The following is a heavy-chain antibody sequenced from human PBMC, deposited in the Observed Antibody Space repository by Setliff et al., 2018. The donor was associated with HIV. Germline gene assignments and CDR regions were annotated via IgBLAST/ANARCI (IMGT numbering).Heavy chain of an antibody. CDR1: GVSTISSSSSYY. V-gene: IGHV4-39*01. Sequence: LSLTCIVSGVSTISSSSSYYWGWIRQPPGKGLEWIGYTSHIGSTYYNPSLKSRVTISVDTSKNQFSLRLTSVTAADTAVYYCARSKTFYDFWGGYYTHGAFKIWGLGTMVTVSS. J-gene: IGHJ3*02. CDR3: ARSKTFYDFWGGYYTHGAFKI. CDR2: TSHIGST. D-gene: IGHD3-3*01.